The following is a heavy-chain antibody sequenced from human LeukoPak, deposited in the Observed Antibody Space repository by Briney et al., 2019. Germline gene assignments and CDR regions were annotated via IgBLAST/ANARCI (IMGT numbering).Heavy chain of an antibody. J-gene: IGHJ4*02. Sequence: XISSSGSTMYYPDSVKGRFTISRDNAKNSLFLQMNSLRAEDTAVYFCARTRKDYYDNSGLFDSWGQGTLVTVSS. V-gene: IGHV3-11*01. D-gene: IGHD3-22*01. CDR3: ARTRKDYYDNSGLFDS. CDR2: ISSSGSTM.